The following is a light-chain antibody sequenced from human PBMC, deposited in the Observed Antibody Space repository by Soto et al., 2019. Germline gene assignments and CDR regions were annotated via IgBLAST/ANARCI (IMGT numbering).Light chain of an antibody. CDR1: QSISSW. J-gene: IGKJ1*01. Sequence: DIQMTQSTSTLSASVGDRVTITFRASQSISSWLAWYQQKPGKAPKLLIYDASSLESGVPSRFSGSGSGTEFTLTISSLQPDDFASYFCLQVYSFPRTFGLGTKVDIK. CDR2: DAS. V-gene: IGKV1-5*01. CDR3: LQVYSFPRT.